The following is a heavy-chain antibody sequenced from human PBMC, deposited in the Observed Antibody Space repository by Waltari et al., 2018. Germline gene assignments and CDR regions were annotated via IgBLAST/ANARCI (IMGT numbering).Heavy chain of an antibody. D-gene: IGHD3-3*01. CDR3: ARGALGRVYYEYYFDS. J-gene: IGHJ4*02. CDR1: GYIFTGYS. CDR2: TSGYNGNT. V-gene: IGHV1-18*01. Sequence: QVQLVQSGAEVKKPGASVKVSCKTSGYIFTGYSLPWVRQAPGQGLECMGWTSGYNGNTKNEQNFQDRVTMTIDTSTTTAYMELRSLRSDDTAVYYCARGALGRVYYEYYFDSWGQGTLVTVSS.